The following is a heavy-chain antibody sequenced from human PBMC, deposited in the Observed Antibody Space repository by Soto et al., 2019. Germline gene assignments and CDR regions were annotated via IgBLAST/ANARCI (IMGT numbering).Heavy chain of an antibody. CDR3: ALDLKSSAYWY. D-gene: IGHD3-22*01. CDR1: GFSLSTRGMS. CDR2: IYWDDDK. V-gene: IGHV2-5*02. J-gene: IGHJ4*02. Sequence: QITLKESGPTLVKPTQTLTLTCTFSGFSLSTRGMSVGWIRQPPGKALEWLALIYWDDDKRYSPSLKSRLTXTXXTSKNQVVLTMTNMDPVDTATYYCALDLKSSAYWYWGQGTLVTVSS.